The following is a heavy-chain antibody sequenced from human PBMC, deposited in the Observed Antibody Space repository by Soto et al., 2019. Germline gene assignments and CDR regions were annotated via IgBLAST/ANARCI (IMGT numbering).Heavy chain of an antibody. D-gene: IGHD1-7*01. V-gene: IGHV3-64*01. CDR1: GFTFSSYD. Sequence: EVQLAESGGGMVQPGGSLRLSCVASGFTFSSYDMHWVRQAPGKGLEYVSSISSNGGTIYYGNSVKGRFTISRDKSKNTLYLQMGSLTAEDMAIYYCVRRVSGNYDYWCQGTLVTVSS. CDR3: VRRVSGNYDY. CDR2: ISSNGGTI. J-gene: IGHJ4*02.